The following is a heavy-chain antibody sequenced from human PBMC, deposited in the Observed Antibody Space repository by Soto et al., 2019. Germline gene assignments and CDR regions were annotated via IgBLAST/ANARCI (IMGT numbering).Heavy chain of an antibody. Sequence: QVQLVESGGGVAHPGRSLRLSCAASGFTFSTYGIHWVRQSPDKGLEWVAVISYDGSGKKYADSVEGRFTISRDTSKNVLYLQMNSLRPEDTAVYHCAKSCLHSWSLDFWGRGTLVTFSS. CDR2: ISYDGSGK. V-gene: IGHV3-30*18. CDR3: AKSCLHSWSLDF. J-gene: IGHJ2*01. CDR1: GFTFSTYG. D-gene: IGHD2-15*01.